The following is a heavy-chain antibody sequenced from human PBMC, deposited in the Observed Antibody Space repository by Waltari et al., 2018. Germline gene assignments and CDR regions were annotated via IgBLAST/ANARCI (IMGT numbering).Heavy chain of an antibody. CDR1: GFTFSSYA. D-gene: IGHD6-13*01. CDR2: IRGRCGST. Sequence: EVQLLESGGGLVQPGGSLRLSCAASGFTFSSYAMSWVRQAPGKGLEWVSAIRGRCGSTYYADSVKGRFTISRDNSKNTLYLQMNSLRAEDTAVYYCAKDSHQGSSWFSPARPIYGMDVWGQGTTVTVSS. CDR3: AKDSHQGSSWFSPARPIYGMDV. V-gene: IGHV3-23*01. J-gene: IGHJ6*02.